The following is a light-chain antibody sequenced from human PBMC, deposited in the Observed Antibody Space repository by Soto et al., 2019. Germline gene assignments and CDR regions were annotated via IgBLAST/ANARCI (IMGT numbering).Light chain of an antibody. CDR3: LQHNSYPHT. Sequence: DIRMTQSPSAISASLGDRVTITCRASQGISISLAWFQQQPGKVPQRLIYAASSSQSGVPSRFSGSGSGTEFTLTISSLQPEDSATYYCLQHNSYPHTFGQGTKVDIK. CDR1: QGISIS. J-gene: IGKJ2*01. CDR2: AAS. V-gene: IGKV1-17*03.